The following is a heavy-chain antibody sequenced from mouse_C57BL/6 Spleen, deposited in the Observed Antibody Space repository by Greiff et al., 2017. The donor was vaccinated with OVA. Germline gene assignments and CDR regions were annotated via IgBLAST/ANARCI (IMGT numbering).Heavy chain of an antibody. J-gene: IGHJ4*01. CDR3: ARSATVVAAYYYAMDY. Sequence: QVQLQQPGAELVRPGTSVKLSCKASGYTFTSYWMHWVKQRPGQGLEWIGVIDPSDSYTNYNQKFKGKATLTVDTSSSTAYMQPSSLTSEDSAVYYCARSATVVAAYYYAMDYWGQGTSVTVSS. V-gene: IGHV1-59*01. CDR2: IDPSDSYT. CDR1: GYTFTSYW. D-gene: IGHD1-1*01.